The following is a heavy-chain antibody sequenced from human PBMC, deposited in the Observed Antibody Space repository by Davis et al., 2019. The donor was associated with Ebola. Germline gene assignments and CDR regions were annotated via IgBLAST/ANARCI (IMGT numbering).Heavy chain of an antibody. J-gene: IGHJ3*02. CDR1: GFTFSSYG. D-gene: IGHD3-22*01. Sequence: PGGSLRLSCAASGFTFSSYGMHWVRQAPGKGLEWVAVIWYDGSNKYYADSVKGRFTISRDNSKNTLYLQMNSLRAEDTAVYYCAREYYYDSSGYYGAFDIWGQGTMVTVSS. CDR2: IWYDGSNK. V-gene: IGHV3-33*01. CDR3: AREYYYDSSGYYGAFDI.